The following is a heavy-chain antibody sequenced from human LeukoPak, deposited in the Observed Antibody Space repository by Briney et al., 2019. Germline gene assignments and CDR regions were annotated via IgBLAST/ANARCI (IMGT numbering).Heavy chain of an antibody. J-gene: IGHJ6*02. CDR2: IITIIGIA. CDR1: GGTFSSYT. V-gene: IGHV1-69*10. CDR3: ATDILLYSQPPTNSLYGMDV. D-gene: IGHD2-8*01. Sequence: SVKVSCKASGGTFSSYTISWVRQAPGQGGEWMGGIITIIGIANNAQKFQGRVTITADKSTSTAYMELSSLRSEDTAVYYCATDILLYSQPPTNSLYGMDVWGQGTTVTVSS.